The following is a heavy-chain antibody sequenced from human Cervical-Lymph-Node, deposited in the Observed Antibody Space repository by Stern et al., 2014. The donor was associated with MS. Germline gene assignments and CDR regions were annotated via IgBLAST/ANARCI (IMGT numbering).Heavy chain of an antibody. CDR2: IYPSDSDS. J-gene: IGHJ3*02. V-gene: IGHV5-51*01. CDR1: GYSFSSHW. D-gene: IGHD2-15*01. CDR3: ARQEVDDAFDI. Sequence: EMQLVQSGPEVKKPGQSLKISCKGSGYSFSSHWIGWVRQVPGKGLEWVAIIYPSDSDSRVSPSFQGQVTISADKSISTAYLQWSSLKASDTGTYYCARQEVDDAFDIWGQGTMVTVSS.